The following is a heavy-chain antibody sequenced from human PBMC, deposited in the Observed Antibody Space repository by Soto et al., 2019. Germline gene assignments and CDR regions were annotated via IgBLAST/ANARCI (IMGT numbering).Heavy chain of an antibody. V-gene: IGHV3-30*18. D-gene: IGHD3-9*01. CDR2: ISYDGSNK. Sequence: QVQLVESGGGVVQPERSLRLSCAASGFTFSSYGMHWVRQAPGKGLEWVAVISYDGSNKYYADSVKGRFTISRDNSKNTLYLQMNSLRAEDTAVYYCAKAGPDIPRNWYFDLWGRGTLVTVSS. CDR1: GFTFSSYG. CDR3: AKAGPDIPRNWYFDL. J-gene: IGHJ2*01.